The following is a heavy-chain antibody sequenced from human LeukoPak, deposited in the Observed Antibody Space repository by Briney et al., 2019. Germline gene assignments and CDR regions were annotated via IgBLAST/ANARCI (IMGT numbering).Heavy chain of an antibody. J-gene: IGHJ4*02. Sequence: SETLSLTCTVSGGSVSSDSYYWSWIRQPPGKGLERIGYIDYSGSTNYNPSLKSRVTISVDTSKNQFSLKLSSVTAADTAVYYCARARVYSSTWSEFDYWGQGTRVTVSS. V-gene: IGHV4-61*01. CDR1: GGSVSSDSYY. D-gene: IGHD6-13*01. CDR2: IDYSGST. CDR3: ARARVYSSTWSEFDY.